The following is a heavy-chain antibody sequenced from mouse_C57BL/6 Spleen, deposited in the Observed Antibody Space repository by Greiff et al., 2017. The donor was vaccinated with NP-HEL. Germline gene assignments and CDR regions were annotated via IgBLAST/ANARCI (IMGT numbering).Heavy chain of an antibody. Sequence: VQLKESGGDLVKPGGSLKLSCAASGFTFSSYGMSWVRQTPDKRLEWVATISSGGSYTYYPDSVKGRFTISRDNAKNTLYLQMSSLKSEDTAMYYCARGTDFDYWGQGTTLTVSS. D-gene: IGHD3-3*01. CDR2: ISSGGSYT. J-gene: IGHJ2*01. CDR3: ARGTDFDY. CDR1: GFTFSSYG. V-gene: IGHV5-6*01.